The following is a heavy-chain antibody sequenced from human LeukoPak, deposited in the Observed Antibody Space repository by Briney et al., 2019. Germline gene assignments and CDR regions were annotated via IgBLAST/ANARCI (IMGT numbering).Heavy chain of an antibody. CDR3: ASRTPSSGYLRRYFDY. CDR1: GYSISNGYY. CDR2: IYHSGSI. V-gene: IGHV4-38-2*02. D-gene: IGHD3-22*01. Sequence: SETLSLTCTVSGYSISNGYYWGWIRQPPGKGLEWIGSIYHSGSIYYNPSLKSRVTISVDTSKNQFSLKLSSVTAADTAVYYCASRTPSSGYLRRYFDYWGQGTLVTVSS. J-gene: IGHJ4*02.